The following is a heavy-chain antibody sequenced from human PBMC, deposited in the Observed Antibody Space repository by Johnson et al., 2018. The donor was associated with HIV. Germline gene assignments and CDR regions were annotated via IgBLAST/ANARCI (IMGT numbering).Heavy chain of an antibody. J-gene: IGHJ3*02. CDR1: GFTFSSYW. D-gene: IGHD1-26*01. V-gene: IGHV3-7*01. Sequence: VQLVESGGGLVQPGGSLRVSCAASGFTFSSYWMSWVRQAPGKGLEWVANIKQGGSNKYYADSVKGRFTISRDNSKNTLYLQMNSLRGEDTAVYYCAKDPGSGSYPGAFDIWGQGTMVTVSS. CDR2: IKQGGSNK. CDR3: AKDPGSGSYPGAFDI.